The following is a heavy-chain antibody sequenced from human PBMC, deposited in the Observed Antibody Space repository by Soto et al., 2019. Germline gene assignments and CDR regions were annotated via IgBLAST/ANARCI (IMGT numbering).Heavy chain of an antibody. V-gene: IGHV4-34*01. Sequence: SETLSLTCAVYGGSFSGYYWSWIRQPPGKGLEWIGEINHSGSTNYNPSLKSRVTISVDTSKNQFSLKLSSVTAADTAVYYCARGVGIAAAGTFDYYYYMDVWGKGTTVTVSS. D-gene: IGHD6-13*01. CDR3: ARGVGIAAAGTFDYYYYMDV. J-gene: IGHJ6*03. CDR2: INHSGST. CDR1: GGSFSGYY.